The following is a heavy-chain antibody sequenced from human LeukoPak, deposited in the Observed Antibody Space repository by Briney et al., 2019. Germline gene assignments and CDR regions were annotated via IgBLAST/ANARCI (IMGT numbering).Heavy chain of an antibody. V-gene: IGHV1-46*01. CDR2: IYPRDGNT. CDR3: ARDQEAFDY. J-gene: IGHJ4*02. Sequence: ASVKVSCKASGYTFTSYYMHWVRQAPGQGLEWMGMIYPRDGNTSYAQKFQGRVTVTRDTSTSTVHMELSGLRSEDTAVYYCARDQEAFDYWGQGTLVTVSS. CDR1: GYTFTSYY.